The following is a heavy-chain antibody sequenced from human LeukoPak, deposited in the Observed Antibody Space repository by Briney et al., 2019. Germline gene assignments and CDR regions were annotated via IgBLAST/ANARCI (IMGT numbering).Heavy chain of an antibody. Sequence: GGSLRLSCAASGFTFSSYSMNWVRQAPGKGLEWVSSISSSSYIYYADSVKGRFTISRDNAKNSLYLQMNSLRAEDTAVYYCARGFFYGSGSYFDYWGQGTLVTVSS. CDR1: GFTFSSYS. J-gene: IGHJ4*02. V-gene: IGHV3-21*01. D-gene: IGHD3-10*01. CDR2: ISSSSYI. CDR3: ARGFFYGSGSYFDY.